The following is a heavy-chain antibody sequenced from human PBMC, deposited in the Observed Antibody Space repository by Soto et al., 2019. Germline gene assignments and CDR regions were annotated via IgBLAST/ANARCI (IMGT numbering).Heavy chain of an antibody. J-gene: IGHJ5*02. CDR2: TYYRSKWST. Sequence: SPTLSLTCAISGDSVSSKSAAWNWIRQSPSRGLEWLGRTYYRSKWSTDYAISVKSRITINPDTSNNHFSLQLKSVTPEDTAVYYCTRALSGSYDHWGQGTLGTVT. V-gene: IGHV6-1*01. D-gene: IGHD1-26*01. CDR3: TRALSGSYDH. CDR1: GDSVSSKSAA.